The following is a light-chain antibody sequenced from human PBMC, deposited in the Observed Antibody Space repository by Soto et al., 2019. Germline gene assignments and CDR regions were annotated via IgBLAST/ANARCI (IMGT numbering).Light chain of an antibody. J-gene: IGLJ3*02. CDR1: SSDIGAYNY. CDR3: LSYTSSSTLWV. CDR2: DVT. Sequence: QSALTQPASVAGSPGQSITISCAGSSSDIGAYNYVSWYQHHPGKAPKLMIYDVTNRPSGVSDRFSGSKSGNTASLTISGLQAEDDADYYCLSYTSSSTLWVFGGGTKLTVL. V-gene: IGLV2-14*03.